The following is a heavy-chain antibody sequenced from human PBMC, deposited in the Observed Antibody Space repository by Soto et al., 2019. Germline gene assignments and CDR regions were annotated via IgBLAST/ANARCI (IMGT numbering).Heavy chain of an antibody. CDR2: ITPILGIA. Sequence: QVQLVQSGAEVKKPGSSVKVSCKASGGTFSSYTISWVRQAPGQGLEWMGRITPILGIANYAQKFQGRVTITADKSTSTAYMELSSLRSEDTAVYYCARGVYCSGGSCYPTDAFDIWGQGTMVTVSS. D-gene: IGHD2-15*01. CDR3: ARGVYCSGGSCYPTDAFDI. V-gene: IGHV1-69*02. J-gene: IGHJ3*02. CDR1: GGTFSSYT.